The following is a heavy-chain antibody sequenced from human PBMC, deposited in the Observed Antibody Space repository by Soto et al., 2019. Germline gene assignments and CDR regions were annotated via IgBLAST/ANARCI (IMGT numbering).Heavy chain of an antibody. D-gene: IGHD1-26*01. CDR3: AGGVVRGAFDI. V-gene: IGHV4-59*01. CDR1: GGSISSYY. CDR2: IYYSGST. Sequence: SETLSLTCTVSGGSISSYYWSWIRQPPGKGLEWIGYIYYSGSTNYNPSLKSRATISVDTSKNQFSLKLSSVTAADTAVYYCAGGVVRGAFDIWGQGTMVTVSS. J-gene: IGHJ3*02.